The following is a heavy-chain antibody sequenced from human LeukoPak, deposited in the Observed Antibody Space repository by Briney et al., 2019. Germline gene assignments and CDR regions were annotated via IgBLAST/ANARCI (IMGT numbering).Heavy chain of an antibody. V-gene: IGHV3-7*03. D-gene: IGHD6-13*01. CDR2: INENGSEK. J-gene: IGHJ4*02. CDR1: GFTFTRYW. Sequence: GSLRLSCAASGFTFTRYWMSWVRQAPGKGLEWVANINENGSEKKYLDSVKGRFTISRDNAKNSLYLQMNSLRAEDTALYYCARIRRGSSSWYYFDSWGQGTLVTVSS. CDR3: ARIRRGSSSWYYFDS.